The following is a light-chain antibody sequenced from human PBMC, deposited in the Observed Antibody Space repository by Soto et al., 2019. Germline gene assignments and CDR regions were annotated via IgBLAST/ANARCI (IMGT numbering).Light chain of an antibody. Sequence: IVLTQSPATLSXFXXXXXTXXXXASQGVNTRLAWYQHRPGQAPRLLIYLTSNRAAGIPARFSGSGSGTDFTLTISDVQPEDFAVYYCQQYKNGPPITFGQVTRLENK. J-gene: IGKJ5*01. CDR2: LTS. CDR1: QGVNTR. V-gene: IGKV3-11*01. CDR3: QQYKNGPPIT.